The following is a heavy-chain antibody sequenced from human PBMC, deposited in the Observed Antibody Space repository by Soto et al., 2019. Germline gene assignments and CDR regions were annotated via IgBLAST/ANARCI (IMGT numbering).Heavy chain of an antibody. CDR3: ASVPRDGYNSAIDY. D-gene: IGHD5-12*01. J-gene: IGHJ4*02. Sequence: XETLSLTCAVSGCSISSSNWWSWVRQPPGKGLEWIGEIYHSGSTNYNPSLKSRVTISVDKSKNQFSLKLSSVTAADTAVYYCASVPRDGYNSAIDYWGQGTLVTVSS. V-gene: IGHV4-4*02. CDR1: GCSISSSNW. CDR2: IYHSGST.